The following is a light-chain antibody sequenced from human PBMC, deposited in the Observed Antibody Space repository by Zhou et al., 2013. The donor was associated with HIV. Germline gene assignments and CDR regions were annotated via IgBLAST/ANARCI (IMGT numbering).Light chain of an antibody. Sequence: EIVLTQSPATLSLSPGDTATLSCRASQSIGSYLAWFQQRPGQAPRLLIYDASTTAADFPARFSGSGSGTDFALTISSLEPEDFAVYYCHHRTKWRLTFGGGTRVEMK. CDR1: QSIGSY. V-gene: IGKV3-11*01. CDR3: HHRTKWRLT. J-gene: IGKJ4*01. CDR2: DAS.